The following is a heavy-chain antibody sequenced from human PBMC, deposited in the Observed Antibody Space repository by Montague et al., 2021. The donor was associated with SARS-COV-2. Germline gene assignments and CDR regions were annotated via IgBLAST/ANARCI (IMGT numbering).Heavy chain of an antibody. CDR1: GGSISSSSYH. D-gene: IGHD4-23*01. V-gene: IGHV4-39*01. J-gene: IGHJ4*02. Sequence: SETLSLTCIVSGGSISSSSYHWGWMSPPQGLGLVWIGTNYYSGSTYYNPSLKSRVTISVDTSKNQFSLKLRSVTAADTAVYYCVRLPYYGGISGFQGLVDYWGQGAQVTVSS. CDR2: NYYSGST. CDR3: VRLPYYGGISGFQGLVDY.